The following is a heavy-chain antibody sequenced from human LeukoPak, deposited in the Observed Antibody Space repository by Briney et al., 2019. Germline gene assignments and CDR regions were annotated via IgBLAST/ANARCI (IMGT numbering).Heavy chain of an antibody. D-gene: IGHD3-3*01. CDR1: VFSFRSCW. V-gene: IGHV3-74*01. CDR2: INGDGSTT. J-gene: IGHJ3*01. CDR3: ASLVGGYYPPVEAFDV. Sequence: GGSLRLSCAAPVFSFRSCWMHWVRQAPGKELVWVSRINGDGSTTNYADSVRGGFTISRDNAKNTLYLQMNSLRADDSAVYFCASLVGGYYPPVEAFDVWGQGTMVTVSS.